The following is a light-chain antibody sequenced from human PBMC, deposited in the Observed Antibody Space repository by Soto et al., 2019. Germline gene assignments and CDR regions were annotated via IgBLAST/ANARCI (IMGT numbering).Light chain of an antibody. Sequence: DIVMTQSPDSLAVSLGERATINCKSSQSVLYSPNNKNYLAWYQQKPGQPPKLLIYWASTRESGVPDRFSGSGSGTDFTLTISSLQAEDVAVYYCQQYYSAPPITFGQGTRLEIK. CDR2: WAS. V-gene: IGKV4-1*01. CDR1: QSVLYSPNNKNY. CDR3: QQYYSAPPIT. J-gene: IGKJ5*01.